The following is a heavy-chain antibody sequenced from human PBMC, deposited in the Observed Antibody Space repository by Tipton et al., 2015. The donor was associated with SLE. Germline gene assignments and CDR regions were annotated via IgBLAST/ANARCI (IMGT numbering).Heavy chain of an antibody. Sequence: SLRLSCAASGFTVSSNYMSWVRQAPGKGLEWVSVIYSGGSTYYADSVKGRFTISRDNAKNSLYLQMNSLRAEDTAVYYCARGGHYDILTGYCDYWGQGTLVTVSS. D-gene: IGHD3-9*01. CDR1: GFTVSSNY. CDR2: IYSGGST. J-gene: IGHJ4*02. V-gene: IGHV3-53*01. CDR3: ARGGHYDILTGYCDY.